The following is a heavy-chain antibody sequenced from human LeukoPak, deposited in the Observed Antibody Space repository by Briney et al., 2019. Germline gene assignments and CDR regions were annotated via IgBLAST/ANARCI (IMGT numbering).Heavy chain of an antibody. CDR2: ITSSNIYI. D-gene: IGHD6-19*01. CDR3: ASSHSSGRYYFDS. J-gene: IGHJ4*02. CDR1: GFTFSAYN. V-gene: IGHV3-21*06. Sequence: GESLRLSCAASGFTFSAYNMNWVRQAPGKGLEWVSSITSSNIYIYYADSVKGRFTISRDNAKNFLYLQMNSLRAEDTAVYYCASSHSSGRYYFDSWGQGTLVTVSS.